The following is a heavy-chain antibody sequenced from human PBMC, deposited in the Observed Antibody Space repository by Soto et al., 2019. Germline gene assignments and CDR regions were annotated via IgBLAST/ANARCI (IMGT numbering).Heavy chain of an antibody. CDR1: VGGLSSYA. D-gene: IGHD2-2*01. J-gene: IGHJ6*02. CDR3: ARVGYCSSTSCRHYYYGMDV. V-gene: IGHV1-69*13. Sequence: FSVNGDWKTFVGGLSSYAVSCVRQDTEQGLEWMGGIIPIFGTANYAQKFQGRVTITADESTSTAYMELSSLRSEDTAVYYCARVGYCSSTSCRHYYYGMDVWGQGTTVTVSS. CDR2: IIPIFGTA.